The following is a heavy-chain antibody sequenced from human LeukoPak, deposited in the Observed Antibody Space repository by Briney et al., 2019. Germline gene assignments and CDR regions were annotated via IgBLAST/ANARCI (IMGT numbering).Heavy chain of an antibody. D-gene: IGHD6-19*01. CDR1: GFTFSSHG. J-gene: IGHJ3*02. V-gene: IGHV3-30*18. Sequence: PGGSLRLSCAASGFTFSSHGMHWVRQAPGKGLEWVALISHDGSNKYYADSVKGRFTISRDNSKNTLYLQMNSLRPEDTAMYYCAKAHRSGWYLDAFDIWGQGTMVTVSS. CDR2: ISHDGSNK. CDR3: AKAHRSGWYLDAFDI.